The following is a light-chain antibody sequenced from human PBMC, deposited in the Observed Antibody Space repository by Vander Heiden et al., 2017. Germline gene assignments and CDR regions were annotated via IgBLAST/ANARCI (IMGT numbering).Light chain of an antibody. CDR1: QGIGSW. Sequence: DIQMTQSPPSVSASVGDRVTITCRASQGIGSWLAWYQQKPGKAPKLLIYAASSLQSGVPSRFSGSGSETDFTLTISSLQPDDFATYYCQQANSLPYTFGQGTKLEIK. CDR3: QQANSLPYT. CDR2: AAS. J-gene: IGKJ2*01. V-gene: IGKV1-12*01.